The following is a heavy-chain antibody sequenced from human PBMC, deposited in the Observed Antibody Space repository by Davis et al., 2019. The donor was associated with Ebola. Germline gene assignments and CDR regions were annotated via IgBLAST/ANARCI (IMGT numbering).Heavy chain of an antibody. Sequence: GESLKISCAASGFTFSDSWMSWVRQAPGKGLEWVSGISGSDGSTYDADSVRGRFTISRDNSKNTLYLQMNSLRAEDTAVYYCAKKWSEWELLSWFDPWGQGTLVTVSP. CDR3: AKKWSEWELLSWFDP. D-gene: IGHD1-26*01. CDR1: GFTFSDSW. V-gene: IGHV3-23*01. J-gene: IGHJ5*02. CDR2: ISGSDGST.